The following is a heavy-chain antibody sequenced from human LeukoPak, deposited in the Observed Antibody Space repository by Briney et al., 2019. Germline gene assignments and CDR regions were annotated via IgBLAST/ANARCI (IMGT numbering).Heavy chain of an antibody. CDR2: ISGSGGST. V-gene: IGHV3-23*01. J-gene: IGHJ4*02. D-gene: IGHD3-22*01. Sequence: PGGSPRLSCAASGFTFSSYAMSWVRQAPGKGLEWVSAISGSGGSTYYADSVKGRFTISRDNSKNTLYLQMNSLRAEDTAVYYCAKDGGYYDSSAHPDFDYWGQGTLVTVSS. CDR3: AKDGGYYDSSAHPDFDY. CDR1: GFTFSSYA.